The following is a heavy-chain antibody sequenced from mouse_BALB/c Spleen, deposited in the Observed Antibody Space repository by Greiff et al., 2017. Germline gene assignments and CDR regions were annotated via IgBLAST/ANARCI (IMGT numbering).Heavy chain of an antibody. Sequence: EVKLMESGGGLVTPGGSLKLSCAASGFTFSDYYMYWVRQTPEKRLEWVATISDGGSYTYYPDSVKGRFTISRDNAKNNLYLQMSSLKSEDTAMYYCARECGNFLWGQGTSVTVSS. V-gene: IGHV5-4*02. D-gene: IGHD2-1*01. CDR3: ARECGNFL. CDR2: ISDGGSYT. CDR1: GFTFSDYY. J-gene: IGHJ4*01.